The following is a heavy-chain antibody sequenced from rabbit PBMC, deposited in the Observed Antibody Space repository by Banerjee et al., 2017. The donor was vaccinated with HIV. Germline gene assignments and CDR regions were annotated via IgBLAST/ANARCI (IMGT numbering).Heavy chain of an antibody. V-gene: IGHV1S45*01. CDR2: IGTGSSGST. CDR1: GFDFSSNA. J-gene: IGHJ4*01. D-gene: IGHD6-1*01. CDR3: GRGGYVYDGTGLDL. Sequence: QQQLVESGGGLVKPGASLTLTCKASGFDFSSNAICWVRQAPGKGLEWIASIGTGSSGSTYYASWAKGRFPLSKTSSTTVTLQMTSLTAADTASYFCGRGGYVYDGTGLDLWGQGTLVTVS.